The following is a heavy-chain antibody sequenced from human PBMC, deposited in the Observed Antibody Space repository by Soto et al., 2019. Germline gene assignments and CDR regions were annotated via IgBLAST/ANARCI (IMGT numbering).Heavy chain of an antibody. CDR2: ISHLENT. CDR1: GASISYGGFS. Sequence: PSETLSLTCTVSGASISYGGFSWSWIRQSPGKGLEWIGYISHLENTYLHPSFKSRLTMSIDRTRNQFSLKLSSVTAADMAVYYCARGGGYDSFDYWGQVVLVTVSS. CDR3: ARGGGYDSFDY. J-gene: IGHJ4*02. D-gene: IGHD5-12*01. V-gene: IGHV4-30-2*06.